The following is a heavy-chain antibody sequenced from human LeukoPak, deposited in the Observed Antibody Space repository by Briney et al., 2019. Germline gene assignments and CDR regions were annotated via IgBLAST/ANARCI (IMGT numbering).Heavy chain of an antibody. V-gene: IGHV4-59*01. J-gene: IGHJ3*02. Sequence: SETLSLTCTISGGSIGSYYWSWIRQPPGKGLEWIGYIYDSGSTNYNPSLKSRVTISVDTSKNQFSLKLSSVTAADTAVYYCACLTTADAFDIWGQGTMVTVSS. CDR2: IYDSGST. CDR3: ACLTTADAFDI. CDR1: GGSIGSYY. D-gene: IGHD3-22*01.